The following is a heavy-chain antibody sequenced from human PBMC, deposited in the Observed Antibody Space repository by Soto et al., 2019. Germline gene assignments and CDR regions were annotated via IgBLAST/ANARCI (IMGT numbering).Heavy chain of an antibody. D-gene: IGHD6-13*01. V-gene: IGHV3-23*01. CDR2: ISGSDGST. J-gene: IGHJ4*02. CDR3: AKDRERDAWYEDY. CDR1: GFSFGSYA. Sequence: EVQLLESGGGLVQSGGSLRLSCVASGFSFGSYAMTWVRQAPGKGLEWVSVISGSDGSTYYADSVKGRFTISRDNSKNTLYLQMNSLRAEDTAVYYCAKDRERDAWYEDYWGQGTLVTVSS.